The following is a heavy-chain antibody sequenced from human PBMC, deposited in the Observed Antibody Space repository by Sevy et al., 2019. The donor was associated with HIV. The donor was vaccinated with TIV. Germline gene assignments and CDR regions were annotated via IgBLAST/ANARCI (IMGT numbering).Heavy chain of an antibody. J-gene: IGHJ6*03. V-gene: IGHV3-53*04. CDR3: ARVRASHYYCYYYMDV. Sequence: GGSLRLSCAASGFTVSSNYMSWVRQAPGKGLEWVSVIYSGGSTYYADSVKGRFTISRHNSKNTLYLQMNSLRAEDTAVYYCARVRASHYYCYYYMDVWGKGTTVTVSS. CDR1: GFTVSSNY. D-gene: IGHD3-10*01. CDR2: IYSGGST.